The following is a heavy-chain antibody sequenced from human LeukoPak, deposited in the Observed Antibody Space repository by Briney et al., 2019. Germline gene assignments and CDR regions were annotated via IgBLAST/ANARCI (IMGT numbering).Heavy chain of an antibody. D-gene: IGHD1-26*01. CDR3: ARRRLGPIDD. CDR1: GFTVTSSY. J-gene: IGHJ4*02. CDR2: IYPTCAT. V-gene: IGHV3-53*01. Sequence: PRRSLRLSCAASGFTVTSSYITWVRQTPGKGLEWVSVIYPTCATYSTDSVKGRSTNSRDNPKNTVSLQMNSLRADDTALYYCARRRLGPIDDWGQGTLVTVSS.